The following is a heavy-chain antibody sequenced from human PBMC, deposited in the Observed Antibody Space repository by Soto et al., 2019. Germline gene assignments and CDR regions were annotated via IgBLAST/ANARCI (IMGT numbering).Heavy chain of an antibody. CDR2: IIPVFGRP. V-gene: IGHV1-69*13. CDR1: GVTFSSFG. D-gene: IGHD5-12*01. Sequence: ASVKVSCKASGVTFSSFGISWVRQAPGQGLEWMGGIIPVFGRPNYAQRFRGRLTITADESTNTSYMELIDLTSEDTAVYYCAREAIGYDFWGQGTQVTVSS. CDR3: AREAIGYDF. J-gene: IGHJ1*01.